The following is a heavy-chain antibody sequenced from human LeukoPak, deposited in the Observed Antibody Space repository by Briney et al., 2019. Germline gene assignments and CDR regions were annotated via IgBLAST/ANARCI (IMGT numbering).Heavy chain of an antibody. Sequence: GGSLRLSCAASGFTFSSYGMHWVRQAPGKGLEWVAFIRYDGSNKYHADSVKGRFTISRDNSKNTLYLQMNSLRAEDTAVYYCAKVPASSSYDYYYYMDVWGKGTTVTVSS. D-gene: IGHD6-25*01. CDR1: GFTFSSYG. CDR2: IRYDGSNK. V-gene: IGHV3-30*02. J-gene: IGHJ6*03. CDR3: AKVPASSSYDYYYYMDV.